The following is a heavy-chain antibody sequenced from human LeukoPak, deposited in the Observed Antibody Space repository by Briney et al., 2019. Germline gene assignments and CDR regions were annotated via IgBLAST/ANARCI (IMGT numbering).Heavy chain of an antibody. J-gene: IGHJ4*02. V-gene: IGHV4-39*07. CDR1: GGSISSSSYY. D-gene: IGHD5-18*01. Sequence: SETLSLTCTVSGGSISSSSYYWGWIRQPPGKGLEWIGSIYYSGSTYYNPSLKSRVTISVDTSKNQFSLKLSSVTAADTAVYYCASDGYSYGRDFDYWGQGTLVTVSS. CDR3: ASDGYSYGRDFDY. CDR2: IYYSGST.